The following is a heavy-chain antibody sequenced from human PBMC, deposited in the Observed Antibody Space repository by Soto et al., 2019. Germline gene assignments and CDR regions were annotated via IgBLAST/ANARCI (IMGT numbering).Heavy chain of an antibody. CDR2: IYPGDSDT. Sequence: GESLKISCKGSEYFFSSNWIAWVRQMPGKGLEWMGIIYPGDSDTRYSPSFQGHVTISADKSISTAYLQWSSLKASDTAMYYCAAPKQLSMGYYYGMDVWGQGTTVTVSS. CDR3: AAPKQLSMGYYYGMDV. CDR1: EYFFSSNW. V-gene: IGHV5-51*01. J-gene: IGHJ6*02. D-gene: IGHD2-2*01.